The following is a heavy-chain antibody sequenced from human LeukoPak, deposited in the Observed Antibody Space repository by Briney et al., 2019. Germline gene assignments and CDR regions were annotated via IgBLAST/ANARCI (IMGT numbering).Heavy chain of an antibody. J-gene: IGHJ3*02. CDR3: AKDQIVVTDAFGI. Sequence: GGSLRLSCAASGFTFSSYGMHWVRQAPGKGLEWVAFIRYDGSNKYYADSVKGRFTISRDNSKNTLYLQMNSLRAEDTAVYYCAKDQIVVTDAFGIWGQGTMVTVSS. CDR2: IRYDGSNK. V-gene: IGHV3-30*02. CDR1: GFTFSSYG. D-gene: IGHD3-22*01.